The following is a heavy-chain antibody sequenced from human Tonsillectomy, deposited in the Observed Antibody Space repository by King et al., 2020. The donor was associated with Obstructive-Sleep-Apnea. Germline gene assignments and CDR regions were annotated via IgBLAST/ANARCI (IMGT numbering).Heavy chain of an antibody. CDR1: GGSISSGVYY. CDR3: ATEPSGSYHFDY. Sequence: VQLQESGPGLVKPSQTLSLTCTVSGGSISSGVYYWSWIRQHPGKGLEWVGDIYYIGSTYYNPSLKSRVTISVVTSKNQSSLKLSSVTAADTAVYYCATEPSGSYHFDYWGQGTLVTVSS. D-gene: IGHD1-26*01. J-gene: IGHJ4*02. CDR2: IYYIGST. V-gene: IGHV4-31*03.